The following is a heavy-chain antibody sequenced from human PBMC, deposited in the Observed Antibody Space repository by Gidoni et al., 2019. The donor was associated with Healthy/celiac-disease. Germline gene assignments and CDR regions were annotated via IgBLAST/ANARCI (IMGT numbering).Heavy chain of an antibody. Sequence: QVQLVQPGAEVKKPGASVKGSCKAAGYTFTSYGFSWVRQAPGQGLEWMGWISAYNGNTNYAQKLQGRVTMTTDTSTSTAYMGLRSRGSDDTAVYYCARDIVGPTDCWGQGTLVTVSS. J-gene: IGHJ4*02. CDR2: ISAYNGNT. CDR3: ARDIVGPTDC. V-gene: IGHV1-18*04. D-gene: IGHD1-26*01. CDR1: GYTFTSYG.